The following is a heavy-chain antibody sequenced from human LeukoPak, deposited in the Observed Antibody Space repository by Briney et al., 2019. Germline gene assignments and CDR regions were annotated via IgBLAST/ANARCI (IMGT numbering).Heavy chain of an antibody. D-gene: IGHD4-11*01. Sequence: GGSLRLSCADSGFTFSTHAMSWVRQAPGRGLEGVSAISDTGGSTYYADSVKGPFTIFRDNSKNTLYLQMNSLRAEDTAVYYCAKGLPYFDYWGQGTLVTVSS. CDR3: AKGLPYFDY. CDR2: ISDTGGST. CDR1: GFTFSTHA. V-gene: IGHV3-23*01. J-gene: IGHJ4*02.